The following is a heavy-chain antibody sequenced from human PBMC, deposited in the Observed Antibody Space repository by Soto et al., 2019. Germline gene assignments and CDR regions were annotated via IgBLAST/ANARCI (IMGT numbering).Heavy chain of an antibody. CDR1: RFTFSSHG. CDR2: ISYDGSNK. J-gene: IGHJ4*02. V-gene: IGHV3-30*18. D-gene: IGHD3-16*01. Sequence: GGSLRLSCAASRFTFSSHGMHWVRQAPGKGLEWVAIISYDGSNKYYAGPVKGRFTISRDNSKDTLYLQMNSLRAEDTAIYYCAKDRVESGMGEIDYWGQGNLVTVSS. CDR3: AKDRVESGMGEIDY.